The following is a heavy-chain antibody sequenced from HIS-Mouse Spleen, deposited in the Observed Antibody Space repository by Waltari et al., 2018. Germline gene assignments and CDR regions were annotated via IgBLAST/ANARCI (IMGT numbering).Heavy chain of an antibody. CDR3: AREIPYSSSWYDWYFDL. Sequence: QLQLQESGPGLVKPSETLSLPCTVAGGSISSSSYDWGWTRQPPGKGLEWIGSIYYSGSTYYNPSLKSRVTISVDTSKNQFSLKLSSVTAADTAVYYCAREIPYSSSWYDWYFDLWGRGTLVTVSS. CDR1: GGSISSSSYD. CDR2: IYYSGST. J-gene: IGHJ2*01. D-gene: IGHD6-13*01. V-gene: IGHV4-39*07.